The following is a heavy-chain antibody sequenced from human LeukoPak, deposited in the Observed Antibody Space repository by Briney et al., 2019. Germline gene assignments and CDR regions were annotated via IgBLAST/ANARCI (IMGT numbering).Heavy chain of an antibody. Sequence: GESLKISCKGSRYSFTSYWIGWVRQMPGKGLEWMGIIYPGDSDTRYSPSFQGQVTISADKSISTAYLQWSSLKASDTAMYYCARSEGYSGYYYYFDYWGQGTLVTVSS. D-gene: IGHD5-12*01. V-gene: IGHV5-51*01. CDR3: ARSEGYSGYYYYFDY. CDR2: IYPGDSDT. J-gene: IGHJ4*02. CDR1: RYSFTSYW.